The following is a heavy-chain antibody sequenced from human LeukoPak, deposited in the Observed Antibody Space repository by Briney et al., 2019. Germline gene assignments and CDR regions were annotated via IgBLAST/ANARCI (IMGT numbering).Heavy chain of an antibody. Sequence: TTSETLSLTCTVSGGSISSYYWSWIRQPAGKGLEWIGRIYTSGSTNYNPSLKSRVAMSVDTSKNQFSLKLSSVTAADTAVYYCARGPAYCGGDCYYYYMDVWGKGTTVTVSS. D-gene: IGHD2-21*01. CDR1: GGSISSYY. CDR3: ARGPAYCGGDCYYYYMDV. CDR2: IYTSGST. J-gene: IGHJ6*03. V-gene: IGHV4-4*07.